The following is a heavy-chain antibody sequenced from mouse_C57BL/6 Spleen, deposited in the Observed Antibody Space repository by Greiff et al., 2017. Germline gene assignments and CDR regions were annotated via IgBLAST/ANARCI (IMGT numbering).Heavy chain of an antibody. Sequence: EVQLQQSGPELVKPGASVKISCKASGYTFTDYYMNWVKQSHGKSLEWIGDINPNNGGTSYNQKFKGKATLTVDKSSSTAYMELRSLTSEDSAVYYCARYPVITTVVATNYWGQGTTLTVSS. V-gene: IGHV1-26*01. CDR2: INPNNGGT. J-gene: IGHJ2*01. CDR1: GYTFTDYY. CDR3: ARYPVITTVVATNY. D-gene: IGHD1-1*01.